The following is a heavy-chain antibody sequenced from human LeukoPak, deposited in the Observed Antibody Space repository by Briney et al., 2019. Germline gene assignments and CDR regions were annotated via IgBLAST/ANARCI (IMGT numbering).Heavy chain of an antibody. D-gene: IGHD3-22*01. Sequence: ASVKVSCKASGYTFTGYYMHWVRQAPGQRLEWMGWINPNSGGTNYAQKFQGRVTMTRDTSISTAYMELSRLRFDDTAVYHCARDPTYYYDSSASGGWFDPWGQGTLVTVSS. CDR1: GYTFTGYY. J-gene: IGHJ5*02. CDR3: ARDPTYYYDSSASGGWFDP. CDR2: INPNSGGT. V-gene: IGHV1-2*02.